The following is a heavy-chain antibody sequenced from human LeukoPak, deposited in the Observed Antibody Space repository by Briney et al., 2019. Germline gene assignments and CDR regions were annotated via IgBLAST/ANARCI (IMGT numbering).Heavy chain of an antibody. CDR2: IYYSGST. D-gene: IGHD5-12*01. CDR1: GGSISSSSYY. CDR3: AREIRGSECNFDY. Sequence: PSETLSLTCTVSGGSISSSSYYWGWIRQPPGKGLEWIGSIYYSGSTYYNPSLKSRVTISVDTSKNQFSLKLRSVTAADTAVYYCAREIRGSECNFDYWGRGTLVTVSS. V-gene: IGHV4-39*02. J-gene: IGHJ4*02.